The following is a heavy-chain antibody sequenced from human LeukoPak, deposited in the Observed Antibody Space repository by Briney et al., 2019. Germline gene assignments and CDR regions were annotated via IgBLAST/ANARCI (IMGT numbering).Heavy chain of an antibody. CDR2: IHTIEKT. CDR3: ASTLKWLAFDY. CDR1: GGSISTYF. J-gene: IGHJ4*02. V-gene: IGHV4-59*01. Sequence: SETLSLTCAVSGGSISTYFWSWIRQARGKGLEWIGNIHTIEKTNYNPSLKSRVSLSLDTSKKQFSLKMTSVTTADTAVYYCASTLKWLAFDYWGQGTLVTVSS. D-gene: IGHD3-22*01.